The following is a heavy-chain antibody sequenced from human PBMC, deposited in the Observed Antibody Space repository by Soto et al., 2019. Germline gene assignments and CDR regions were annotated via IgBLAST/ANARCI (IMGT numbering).Heavy chain of an antibody. CDR1: GFTFSGRS. Sequence: EVQLVESGGGLVQPGGSLRLSCAASGFTFSGRSMHWVRQAPGKGLVWVSGIDNAGTDSTYADSVKGRFTSSRDNAKNMLYRQRNSVRVEDTAGNYCARGWFGPDVWGKGNTVTVSS. V-gene: IGHV3-74*01. J-gene: IGHJ6*04. CDR3: ARGWFGPDV. CDR2: IDNAGTDS. D-gene: IGHD3-10*01.